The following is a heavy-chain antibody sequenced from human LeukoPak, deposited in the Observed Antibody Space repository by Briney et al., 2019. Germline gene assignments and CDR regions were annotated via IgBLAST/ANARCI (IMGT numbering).Heavy chain of an antibody. CDR2: ISSSSSYI. CDR3: AREEDCSGGSCYFQDYGMDV. Sequence: GGSLRLSCAASGFTLSSYSMNWVRQAPGKGLEWVSFISSSSSYIYYADSVKGRFTISRDNAKNSLYLQMNSLRAEDTAVYYCAREEDCSGGSCYFQDYGMDVWGQGTTVTVSS. D-gene: IGHD2-15*01. J-gene: IGHJ6*02. V-gene: IGHV3-21*01. CDR1: GFTLSSYS.